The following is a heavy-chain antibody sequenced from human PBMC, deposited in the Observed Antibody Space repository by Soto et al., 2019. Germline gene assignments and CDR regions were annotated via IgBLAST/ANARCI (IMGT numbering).Heavy chain of an antibody. D-gene: IGHD6-19*01. CDR1: GGSISRYY. CDR2: IYYSAST. Sequence: QVQLQESGPGLVKPSETLSLTCTVSGGSISRYYWSWIRQPPGKGLEWIGYIYYSASTNYNPSLTRRVTISVDTAKRQFALRLSAVTAADTAVYYCARVGLCQLDSGGWVIGWFAPWGQGTLVTVSS. V-gene: IGHV4-59*01. J-gene: IGHJ5*02. CDR3: ARVGLCQLDSGGWVIGWFAP.